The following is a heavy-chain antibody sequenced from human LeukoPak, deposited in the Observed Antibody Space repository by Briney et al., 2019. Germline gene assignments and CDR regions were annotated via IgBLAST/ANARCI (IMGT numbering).Heavy chain of an antibody. CDR1: GYTFTTYY. V-gene: IGHV1-46*01. D-gene: IGHD5-24*01. CDR3: ASGYKTVSVFDH. J-gene: IGHJ4*02. CDR2: TNPSGGGT. Sequence: ASVKVSFKASGYTFTTYYMHWVRQAPGQGLVWMGLTNPSGGGTRYAQKFQGRVTMTRDTSTSTVYMELSSLRSEDTAVYYCASGYKTVSVFDHWGQGTLVTVSS.